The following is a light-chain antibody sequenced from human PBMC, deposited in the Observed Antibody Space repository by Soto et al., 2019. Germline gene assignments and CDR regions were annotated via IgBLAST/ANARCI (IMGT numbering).Light chain of an antibody. CDR2: GAS. Sequence: EIVMTQSPATLSVSPGERATLSCRASQSVSSYLAWYQQKPGQAPRLLIYGASNRATGIPDRFSGSGSGTDFTLTISRLEPEDFAAYYCQQCGSSPRTFGQGTKVDIK. CDR3: QQCGSSPRT. CDR1: QSVSSY. J-gene: IGKJ1*01. V-gene: IGKV3-20*01.